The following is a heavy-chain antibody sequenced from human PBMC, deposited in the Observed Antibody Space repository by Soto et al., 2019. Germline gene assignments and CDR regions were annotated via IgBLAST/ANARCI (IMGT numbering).Heavy chain of an antibody. CDR3: RSGYSYVTLYDAFDI. Sequence: GGSLRLSCAASGFTFSSYSMNWVRQAPGKGLEWVSAISGSGGSTYYADSVKGRFTISRDNSKNTLYLQMSSLRAEDTAVYYCRSGYSYVTLYDAFDIWGQGTMVTVSS. J-gene: IGHJ3*02. D-gene: IGHD5-18*01. CDR2: ISGSGGST. V-gene: IGHV3-23*01. CDR1: GFTFSSYS.